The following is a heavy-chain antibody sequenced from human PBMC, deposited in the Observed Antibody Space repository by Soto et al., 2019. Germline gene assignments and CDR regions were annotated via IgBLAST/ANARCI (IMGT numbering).Heavy chain of an antibody. CDR1: GYTFTSYD. D-gene: IGHD6-6*01. Sequence: ASVKVSCKASGYTFTSYDINWVRQATGQGLEWMGWMSPNSANTGYAQKFQGRVTMTRNTSISTAYMELSSLRSEDTAVYYCAREGYSSSSGSRGNWFEPWGQGTMVTVSS. V-gene: IGHV1-8*01. CDR2: MSPNSANT. J-gene: IGHJ5*02. CDR3: AREGYSSSSGSRGNWFEP.